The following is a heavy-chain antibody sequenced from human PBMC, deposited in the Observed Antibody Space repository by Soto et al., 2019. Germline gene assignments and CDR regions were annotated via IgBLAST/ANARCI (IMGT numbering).Heavy chain of an antibody. CDR2: IIPIFGTA. D-gene: IGHD3-22*01. V-gene: IGHV1-69*13. Sequence: SVKVSCKASGGTFSSYAISWVRQAPGQGLEWMGGIIPIFGTANYAQKFQGRVTITADESTSTAYMELSSLRSEDTAVYYCARGTPYYYDSSGYSVYYYGMVVWGQGTMVTV. CDR3: ARGTPYYYDSSGYSVYYYGMVV. CDR1: GGTFSSYA. J-gene: IGHJ6*02.